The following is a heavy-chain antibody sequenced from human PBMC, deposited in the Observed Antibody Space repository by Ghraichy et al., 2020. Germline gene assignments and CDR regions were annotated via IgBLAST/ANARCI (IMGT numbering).Heavy chain of an antibody. CDR3: AKEITTAGYYYYGMDV. J-gene: IGHJ6*02. D-gene: IGHD4-11*01. V-gene: IGHV3-30*18. Sequence: AGSLRLSCAASGFTFSSYGMHWVRQAPGKGLEWVAVISYDGSNKYYADSVKGRFTIPRDNSKNTLYLQMNSLRAEDTAVYYCAKEITTAGYYYYGMDVWGQGTTVTVSS. CDR1: GFTFSSYG. CDR2: ISYDGSNK.